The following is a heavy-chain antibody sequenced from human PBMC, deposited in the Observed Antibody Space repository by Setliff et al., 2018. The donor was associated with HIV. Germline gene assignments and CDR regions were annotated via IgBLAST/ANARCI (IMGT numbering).Heavy chain of an antibody. D-gene: IGHD1-1*01. CDR1: GFTFSDYY. V-gene: IGHV3-11*01. CDR2: IRSDGYTI. CDR3: ARDTGWKIDI. J-gene: IGHJ3*02. Sequence: GGSLRLSCVASGFTFSDYYMSWIRQAPGKGLEWVSYIRSDGYTIYYADSVRGRFTTSRDNAKSSLYLQMNSLRAEDTAVYYCARDTGWKIDIWGQGTMVTVSS.